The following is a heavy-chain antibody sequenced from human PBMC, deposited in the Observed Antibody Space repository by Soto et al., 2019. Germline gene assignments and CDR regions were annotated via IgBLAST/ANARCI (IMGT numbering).Heavy chain of an antibody. V-gene: IGHV3-23*01. Sequence: EVQLLESGGGLVQPGGSLRLSCAASGFTFSSYAMTWVRQAPGKGLEWVSAINTGGGSTYYADSVKGRFTISRDNSKNTLYLQMNSLRAEDTAVYYCAKLGTNYYFDYWGQGTLVTVSP. CDR3: AKLGTNYYFDY. CDR2: INTGGGST. CDR1: GFTFSSYA. J-gene: IGHJ4*02.